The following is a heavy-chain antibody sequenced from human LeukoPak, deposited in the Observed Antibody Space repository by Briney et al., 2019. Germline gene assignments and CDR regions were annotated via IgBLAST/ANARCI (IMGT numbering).Heavy chain of an antibody. V-gene: IGHV3-30*02. J-gene: IGHJ4*02. CDR1: GFTFSSYG. CDR2: IRYDGSNK. Sequence: PGGSLRLSCAASGFTFSSYGMHWVRQAPGKGLEWVAFIRYDGSNKYYADSVKGRFTISRDNSKNTLYLQMNSLRAEDTAVYYCAKDRGISIAAAAPFLYWGQGTLVTVSS. D-gene: IGHD6-13*01. CDR3: AKDRGISIAAAAPFLY.